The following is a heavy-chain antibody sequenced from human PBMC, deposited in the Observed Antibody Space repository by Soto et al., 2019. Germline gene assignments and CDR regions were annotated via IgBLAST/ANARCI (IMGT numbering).Heavy chain of an antibody. CDR2: IIPMFGTT. Sequence: GASVKVSCKASGGTFSTYTMSWVRQAPGQGLEWMGGIIPMFGTTTYAENFQGRVTITADESTSTAYMEFTSLRSEDTAVYYCTRDLYYFDSSAYYGHNWFDPWGQGTRVTVSS. V-gene: IGHV1-69*13. CDR1: GGTFSTYT. D-gene: IGHD3-22*01. J-gene: IGHJ5*02. CDR3: TRDLYYFDSSAYYGHNWFDP.